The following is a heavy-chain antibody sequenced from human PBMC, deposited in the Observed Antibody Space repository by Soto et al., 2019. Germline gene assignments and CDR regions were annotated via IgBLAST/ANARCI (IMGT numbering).Heavy chain of an antibody. CDR3: ASLSAPVDY. Sequence: GGSLRLSCAASGFTFSSYWMHWVRQVPGKGMEWVSKIDSNGIMTDYADSVKGRFSISRDNAKNSLYLQMDSLTVEDTAVYHCASLSAPVDYWGQGTLVTVSS. CDR1: GFTFSSYW. D-gene: IGHD2-2*01. V-gene: IGHV3-74*01. CDR2: IDSNGIMT. J-gene: IGHJ4*01.